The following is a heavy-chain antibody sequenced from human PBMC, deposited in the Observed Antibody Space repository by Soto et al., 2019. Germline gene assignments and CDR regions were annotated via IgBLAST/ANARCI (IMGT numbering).Heavy chain of an antibody. V-gene: IGHV3-30-3*01. CDR1: GFTFSSYA. J-gene: IGHJ4*02. D-gene: IGHD6-13*01. CDR3: AGSGAAAGMGY. Sequence: PGGSLRLSCAASGFTFSSYAMHWVRQAPGKGLEWVAVISYDGSNKYYADSVKGRFTISRDNSKNTLYLQMNSLRAEGTAVYYCAGSGAAAGMGYWGQGTLVTVSS. CDR2: ISYDGSNK.